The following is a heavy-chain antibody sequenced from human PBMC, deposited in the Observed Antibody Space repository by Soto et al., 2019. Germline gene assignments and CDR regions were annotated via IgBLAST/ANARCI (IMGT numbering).Heavy chain of an antibody. CDR1: GFTFSDYY. D-gene: IGHD6-19*01. V-gene: IGHV3-11*06. CDR2: ISSSSSYT. Sequence: PGGSLRLSCAASGFTFSDYYMSWIRQAPGKGLEWVSYISSSSSYTNYADSVKGRFTISRDNAKNSLYLQMNSLRAEDTAVYYCAAQYSSGWYGNGYWGQGTLVTVSS. CDR3: AAQYSSGWYGNGY. J-gene: IGHJ4*02.